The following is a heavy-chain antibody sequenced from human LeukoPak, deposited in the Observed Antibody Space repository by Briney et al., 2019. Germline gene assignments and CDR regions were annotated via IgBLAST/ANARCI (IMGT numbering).Heavy chain of an antibody. CDR2: INPNSGGT. V-gene: IGHV1-2*02. CDR1: GYTFTGYY. CDR3: ARALGYSSSWHFGY. D-gene: IGHD6-13*01. Sequence: ASVKVSCKASGYTFTGYYMHWVRQAPGQGLEWMGWINPNSGGTNYAQKFQGRVTMTRDTSISTAYMELSRLRSDDTAVYYCARALGYSSSWHFGYWGQGTLVTVSS. J-gene: IGHJ4*02.